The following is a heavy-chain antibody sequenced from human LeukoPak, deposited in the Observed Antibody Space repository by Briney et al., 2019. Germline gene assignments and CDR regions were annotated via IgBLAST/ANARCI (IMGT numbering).Heavy chain of an antibody. CDR3: AYAQAPSELGMDV. V-gene: IGHV4-34*08. Sequence: RSGGSLRLSCAASGFTFSSYAMSWVRQAPGKGLEWIGEINHSGSTNYNPSLKSRVTISVDTSKNQFSLKLSSVTAADTAVYYCAYAQAPSELGMDVWGQGTTVTVSS. CDR1: GFTFSSYA. D-gene: IGHD1-26*01. CDR2: INHSGST. J-gene: IGHJ6*02.